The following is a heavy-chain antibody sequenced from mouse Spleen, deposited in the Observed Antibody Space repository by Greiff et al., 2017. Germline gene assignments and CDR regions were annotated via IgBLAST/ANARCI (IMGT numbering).Heavy chain of an antibody. V-gene: IGHV2-2*01. CDR2: IWSGGST. Sequence: VQLQQSGPGLVQPSQSLSITCTVSGFSLTSYGVHWVRQSPGKGLEWLGVIWSGGSTDYNAAFISRLSISKDNSKSQVFFKMNSLQDDDTAIYYCARTPFAYWGQGTLVTVSA. CDR3: ARTPFAY. CDR1: GFSLTSYG. J-gene: IGHJ3*01.